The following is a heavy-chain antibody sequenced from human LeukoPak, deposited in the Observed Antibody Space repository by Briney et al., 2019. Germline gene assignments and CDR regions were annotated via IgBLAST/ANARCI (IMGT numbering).Heavy chain of an antibody. D-gene: IGHD2-2*01. Sequence: SETLSLTCTVSGGSISSYYWSWIRQPPGKGLEWIGYIYYSGSTNYNPSLKSRVTISVDTSKNQFSLKLSSVTAADTAVYYCARGTAVVVPAAIDYGGYEWGQGTLVTVSS. CDR2: IYYSGST. CDR3: ARGTAVVVPAAIDYGGYE. J-gene: IGHJ4*02. V-gene: IGHV4-59*01. CDR1: GGSISSYY.